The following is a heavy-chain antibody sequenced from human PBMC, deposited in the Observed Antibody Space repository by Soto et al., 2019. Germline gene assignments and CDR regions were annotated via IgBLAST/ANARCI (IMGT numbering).Heavy chain of an antibody. Sequence: QLQLQESGPGLVKPSETLSLTCTVSGGSIRSSNYYWAWVRQPPGEGLEWIANIYYSGDTYFHPSLRNRLTVSVDTSKNQFSLKLSSLTAADTAMYYCASLQVPGNFDYWGQGTLVTVSS. CDR2: IYYSGDT. CDR1: GGSIRSSNYY. J-gene: IGHJ4*02. D-gene: IGHD6-13*01. V-gene: IGHV4-39*01. CDR3: ASLQVPGNFDY.